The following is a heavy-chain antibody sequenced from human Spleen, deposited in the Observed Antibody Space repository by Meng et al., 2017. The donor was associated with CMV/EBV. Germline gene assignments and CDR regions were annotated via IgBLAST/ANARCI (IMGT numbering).Heavy chain of an antibody. V-gene: IGHV3-69-1*01. D-gene: IGHD7-27*01. CDR3: VRGGRTGYYYGLDV. Sequence: GGSLRLSCAASGFTFSDYTMNWVRQAPGKGLEWVSCINSSYHIFYADSVKGRFTISRDNARKALYLQMNSLGVEDTAVYYCVRGGRTGYYYGLDVWGQGTTVTVS. J-gene: IGHJ6*02. CDR2: INSSYHI. CDR1: GFTFSDYT.